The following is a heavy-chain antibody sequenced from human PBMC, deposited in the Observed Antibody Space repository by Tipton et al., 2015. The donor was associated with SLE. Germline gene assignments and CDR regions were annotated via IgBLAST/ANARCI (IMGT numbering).Heavy chain of an antibody. CDR1: GFTFSDYY. D-gene: IGHD6-13*01. Sequence: SLRLSCAASGFTFSDYYMSWIRQSPGKGLEWISYSSGGGTNVYYAASVQGRFTSSRDNAKNSLSLQMNSLSAGDTAVYYCARLKFAGSWYGILDYWGQGTLVTVSS. CDR2: SSGGGTNV. J-gene: IGHJ4*02. V-gene: IGHV3-11*01. CDR3: ARLKFAGSWYGILDY.